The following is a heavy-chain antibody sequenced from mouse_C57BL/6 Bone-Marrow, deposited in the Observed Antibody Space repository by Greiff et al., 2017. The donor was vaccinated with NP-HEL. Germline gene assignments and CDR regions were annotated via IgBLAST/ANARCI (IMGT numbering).Heavy chain of an antibody. J-gene: IGHJ2*01. Sequence: EVKVIESGGGLVKPGGSLKLSCAASGFTFSSYAMSWVRQTPEKRLEWVATISDGGSYTYYPDNVKGRFTISRDNAKNNLYLQMSHLKSEDTAMYYCASDGYYDYFDYWGQGTTLTVSS. CDR3: ASDGYYDYFDY. D-gene: IGHD2-3*01. CDR2: ISDGGSYT. V-gene: IGHV5-4*03. CDR1: GFTFSSYA.